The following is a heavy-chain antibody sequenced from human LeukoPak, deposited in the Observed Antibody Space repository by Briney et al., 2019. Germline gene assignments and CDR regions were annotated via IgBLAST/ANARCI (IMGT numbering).Heavy chain of an antibody. CDR1: GFTFDDYA. Sequence: PGGSLRLSCAASGFTFDDYAMHWVRQAPGKGLEWVSGISCNSGSIGCADSVRGRFTISRDNAKNSLYLQMNSLRAEDTAVYYCAKAGTGHYFDYWGQGTLVTVSS. CDR3: AKAGTGHYFDY. J-gene: IGHJ4*02. V-gene: IGHV3-9*01. CDR2: ISCNSGSI. D-gene: IGHD3/OR15-3a*01.